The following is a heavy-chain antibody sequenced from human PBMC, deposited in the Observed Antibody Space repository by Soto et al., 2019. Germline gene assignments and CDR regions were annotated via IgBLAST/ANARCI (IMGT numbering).Heavy chain of an antibody. J-gene: IGHJ3*02. CDR2: ISAYNGNT. CDR3: AREQVVQAAIVDAFDI. V-gene: IGHV1-18*01. Sequence: ASVKVSCKASGYTFTSYGMSWVRQAPGQGLEWMGWISAYNGNTSYAQKLQGRVTMTTDTSTSTAYMELRSLRSADTAVYYCAREQVVQAAIVDAFDIWGQGTMVTVS. D-gene: IGHD2-2*01. CDR1: GYTFTSYG.